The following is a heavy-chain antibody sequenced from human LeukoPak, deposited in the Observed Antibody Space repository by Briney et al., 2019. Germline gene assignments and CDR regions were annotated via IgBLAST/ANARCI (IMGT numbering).Heavy chain of an antibody. CDR1: GYTFTSYG. J-gene: IGHJ4*02. CDR2: ISAYNGNT. Sequence: ASVKVSFKASGYTFTSYGISWVRQAPGQGLEWMGWISAYNGNTNYAQKLQGRVTMTTDTSTTTAYMELRSLRSDDTAVYYCAAIVATAFDYWGQGTLVTVSS. V-gene: IGHV1-18*01. CDR3: AAIVATAFDY. D-gene: IGHD5-12*01.